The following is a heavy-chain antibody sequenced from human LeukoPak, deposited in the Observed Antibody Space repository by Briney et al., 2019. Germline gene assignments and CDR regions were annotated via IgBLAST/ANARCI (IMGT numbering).Heavy chain of an antibody. Sequence: GGSLRLSCAASGFTFSSYSMYWVRQAPGKGLEWVAVIHYEGSNNYYADSVKGRFTISRDSSKNTLYLQMNSLRPEDTAVYYCARSPEAITMIVVINWYFDLWGRGTLVTVSS. CDR3: ARSPEAITMIVVINWYFDL. V-gene: IGHV3-30*19. J-gene: IGHJ2*01. CDR1: GFTFSSYS. CDR2: IHYEGSNN. D-gene: IGHD3-22*01.